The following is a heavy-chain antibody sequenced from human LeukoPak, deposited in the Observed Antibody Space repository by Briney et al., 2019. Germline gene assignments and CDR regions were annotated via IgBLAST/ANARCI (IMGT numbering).Heavy chain of an antibody. J-gene: IGHJ3*02. CDR1: GFSLSTNGVG. Sequence: SGPTLVNPTQTLTLTCTFSGFSLSTNGVGVGWIRQPPGKALEWLALVYWNDDQRYSPSLNSRLTITEDTSKNQVVLTMTNMDPVDTATYYCAHEVITPRAFDIWGQGTMVSVSS. D-gene: IGHD4-23*01. CDR3: AHEVITPRAFDI. V-gene: IGHV2-5*01. CDR2: VYWNDDQ.